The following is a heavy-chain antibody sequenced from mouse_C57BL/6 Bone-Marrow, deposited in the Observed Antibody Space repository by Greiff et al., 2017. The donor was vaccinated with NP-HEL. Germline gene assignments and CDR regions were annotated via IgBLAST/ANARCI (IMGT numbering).Heavy chain of an antibody. V-gene: IGHV1-64*01. J-gene: IGHJ3*01. CDR3: ARSFAY. CDR1: GYTFTSYW. Sequence: QVQLQQPGAELVKPGASVKLSCKASGYTFTSYWMHWVKQRPGQGLEWIGMIHPNSGSTNYNEKFKSQATLTVDKSSSTAYMQISSLTSEDAAGYYCARSFAYWGQGTLVTVSA. CDR2: IHPNSGST.